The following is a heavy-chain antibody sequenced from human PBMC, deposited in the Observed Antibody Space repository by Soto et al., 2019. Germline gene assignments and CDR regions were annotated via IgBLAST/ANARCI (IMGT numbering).Heavy chain of an antibody. D-gene: IGHD3-10*01. J-gene: IGHJ4*02. CDR1: GFSLTSSGVG. CDR2: IYWDDDK. CDR3: TRSRGPLDY. Sequence: QITLKESGPTLVKPTQTLTLTCTFSGFSLTSSGVGVGWIRQSPGKVLEHLALIYWDDDKRYSPSLKSRLTITKDISDNQVVLTMTNMDPMDTGTYYCTRSRGPLDYWGQGAQVTVSS. V-gene: IGHV2-5*02.